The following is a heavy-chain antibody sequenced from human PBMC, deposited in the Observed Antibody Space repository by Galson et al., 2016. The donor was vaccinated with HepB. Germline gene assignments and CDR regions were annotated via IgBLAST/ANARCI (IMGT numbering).Heavy chain of an antibody. V-gene: IGHV3-23*01. Sequence: SLRLSCAASGFTFRNYAMSWVRQAPGKGLEWVAYISGSGDNTYYADSAKGRLTISRDNSKNTVYLQLNSLRAEDTAVFYCARCSVSIYGMDVWGQGTTVSVSS. CDR3: ARCSVSIYGMDV. D-gene: IGHD3-10*02. J-gene: IGHJ6*02. CDR1: GFTFRNYA. CDR2: ISGSGDNT.